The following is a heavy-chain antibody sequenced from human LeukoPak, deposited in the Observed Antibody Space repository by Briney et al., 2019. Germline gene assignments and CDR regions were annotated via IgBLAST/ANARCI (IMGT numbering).Heavy chain of an antibody. J-gene: IGHJ4*02. D-gene: IGHD3-22*01. CDR3: AREDSTGYSSLDY. V-gene: IGHV1-2*02. Sequence: ASVKVSCQASGYTFTGYSIHWVRQAPGQGLEWMGWINLNSGGTNYAQKFQARVTMTRETSISTAYMELSRLRSDDTAVYYCAREDSTGYSSLDYWGQGTLVTVSS. CDR1: GYTFTGYS. CDR2: INLNSGGT.